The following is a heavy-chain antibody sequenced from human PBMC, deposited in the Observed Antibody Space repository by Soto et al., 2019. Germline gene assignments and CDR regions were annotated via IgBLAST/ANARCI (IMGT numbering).Heavy chain of an antibody. D-gene: IGHD6-19*01. V-gene: IGHV4-34*01. Sequence: QVQLQQWGAGLLKPSETLSLTCAVYGGSFSGYYWSWIRQPPGKGLEWIGEINHSGSTNYNPSLKSRVTISVDTSKNQFSLKLSSVTAADTAVYYCAVTGYSSGWESTDYWGQGTLVTVSS. CDR2: INHSGST. CDR1: GGSFSGYY. J-gene: IGHJ4*02. CDR3: AVTGYSSGWESTDY.